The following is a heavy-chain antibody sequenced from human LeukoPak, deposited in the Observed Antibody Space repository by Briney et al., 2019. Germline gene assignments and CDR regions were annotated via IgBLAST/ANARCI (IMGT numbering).Heavy chain of an antibody. J-gene: IGHJ4*02. CDR1: GFTFGDYA. Sequence: GGSLRLSCTASGFTFGDYAMGWFRQAPGKGLEWVGFIRCKAYGGTTEYAASVKGRFTISRDDSKSIAYLQMNSLKTEDTAVYYCTRAPNYYDSSGYYPHFDYWGQGTLVTVSS. CDR3: TRAPNYYDSSGYYPHFDY. V-gene: IGHV3-49*03. D-gene: IGHD3-22*01. CDR2: IRCKAYGGTT.